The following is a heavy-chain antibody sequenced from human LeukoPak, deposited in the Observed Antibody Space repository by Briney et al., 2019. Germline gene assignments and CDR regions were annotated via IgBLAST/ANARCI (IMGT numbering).Heavy chain of an antibody. CDR1: GFTFSTYW. D-gene: IGHD5-24*01. J-gene: IGHJ4*02. CDR2: IYSGGGT. V-gene: IGHV3-53*01. Sequence: GGSLRLSCAASGFTFSTYWMSWVRQAPGKGLEWVSVIYSGGGTYYADSVKGRFTVSRDNSKNTLYLQMNSLRAEDTAVYYCARVARDGYNFGGIDYWGQGTLVTVSS. CDR3: ARVARDGYNFGGIDY.